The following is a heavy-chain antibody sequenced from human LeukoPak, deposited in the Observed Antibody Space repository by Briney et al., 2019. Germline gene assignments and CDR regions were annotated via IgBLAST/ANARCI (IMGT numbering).Heavy chain of an antibody. Sequence: PSETLSLTCTVSGGSISSSSDYWGWIRQPPGKGLEWIGSIYHSGSTYYNPSLKSRVTISVDTSKNQFSLKLSSVTAADTAVYYCARVGFLEWLLYFDYWGQGTLVTVSS. J-gene: IGHJ4*02. CDR1: GGSISSSSDY. D-gene: IGHD3-3*02. CDR3: ARVGFLEWLLYFDY. V-gene: IGHV4-39*07. CDR2: IYHSGST.